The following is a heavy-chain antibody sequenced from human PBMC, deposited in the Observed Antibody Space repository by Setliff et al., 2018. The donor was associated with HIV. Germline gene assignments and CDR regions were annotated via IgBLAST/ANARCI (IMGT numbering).Heavy chain of an antibody. CDR3: ARGGPAVAYAVDV. Sequence: SETLSLTCGVSGDSIPGSFYWAWIRQPPGKGLEWIANIYPSGSIWPSGTSNYNPSLKGRVTISHDMSQKQSSLKVNSVTAADTAIYYCARGGPAVAYAVDVWGQGTTVTVSS. CDR2: IWPSGTS. J-gene: IGHJ6*02. V-gene: IGHV4-38-2*01. D-gene: IGHD5-12*01. CDR1: GDSIPGSFY.